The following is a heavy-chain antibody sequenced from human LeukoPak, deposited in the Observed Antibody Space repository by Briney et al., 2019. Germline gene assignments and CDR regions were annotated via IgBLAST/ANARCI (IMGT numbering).Heavy chain of an antibody. CDR3: AKEVLPTLVRGVIVDYYYYGMDV. V-gene: IGHV3-23*01. CDR2: ISGSGGSA. D-gene: IGHD3-10*01. J-gene: IGHJ6*02. Sequence: PGGSLRLSCAASGFTFGSYAMDWVRQAPGKGLEWVSAISGSGGSAYYADSVKGRFTISRDNSKNTLYLQLNSLRAEDTAVYYCAKEVLPTLVRGVIVDYYYYGMDVWGQGTTVTVSS. CDR1: GFTFGSYA.